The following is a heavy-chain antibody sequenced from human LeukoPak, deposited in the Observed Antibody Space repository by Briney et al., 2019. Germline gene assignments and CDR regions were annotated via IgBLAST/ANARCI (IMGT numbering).Heavy chain of an antibody. V-gene: IGHV1-69*05. D-gene: IGHD3-22*01. Sequence: SVKVSCKASGGTFSSYAISWVRQAPGQGLEWMGRIIPIFGTANYAQKFQGRVTITTDESTSTAYMELSSLGSEDTAVYYCARVPRPTYYYDSSGYYFDYWGQGTLVTVSS. J-gene: IGHJ4*02. CDR2: IIPIFGTA. CDR1: GGTFSSYA. CDR3: ARVPRPTYYYDSSGYYFDY.